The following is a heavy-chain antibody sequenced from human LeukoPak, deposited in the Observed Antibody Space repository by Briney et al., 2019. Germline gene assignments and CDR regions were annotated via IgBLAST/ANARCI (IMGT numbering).Heavy chain of an antibody. D-gene: IGHD6-13*01. J-gene: IGHJ6*03. CDR2: MNPNSDNT. CDR1: GYTFTSYD. V-gene: IGHV1-8*01. CDR3: ARGGSSRWYNYYYYYYRDV. Sequence: ASVKVSCMASGYTFTSYDINWVRQATRPGLEWMGWMNPNSDNTSYAQKFQGRVTMTRQISISTAYMELSSLRSEDTAVYYCARGGSSRWYNYYYYYYRDVWGKGTTVTISS.